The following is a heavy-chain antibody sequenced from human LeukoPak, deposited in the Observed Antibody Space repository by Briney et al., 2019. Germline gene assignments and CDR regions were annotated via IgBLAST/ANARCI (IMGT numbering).Heavy chain of an antibody. V-gene: IGHV3-48*02. CDR3: ARDYYDSSGYPYYFDY. Sequence: GGSLRLSCAASGFTFSSYSMTWVRQAPGKGLEWVSYISSSSSTIYYADSVKGRFTISRDNAKNSLYLQMNSLRDEDTAVYYCARDYYDSSGYPYYFDYWGQGTLVTVSS. CDR2: ISSSSSTI. J-gene: IGHJ4*02. D-gene: IGHD3-22*01. CDR1: GFTFSSYS.